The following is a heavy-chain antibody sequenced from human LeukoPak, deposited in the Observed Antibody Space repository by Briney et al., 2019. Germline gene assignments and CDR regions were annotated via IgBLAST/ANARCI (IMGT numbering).Heavy chain of an antibody. D-gene: IGHD6-6*01. Sequence: GGSLRLSCAASGFTFSSYAMSWVRQAPGKGLEWVSAISGSGGSTYYADSVKGRFTVSRDNSKNTLYLQMNSLRAEGTAVYYCAKFGSSSPYYYYYMGVWGKGTTVTVSS. J-gene: IGHJ6*03. CDR2: ISGSGGST. CDR3: AKFGSSSPYYYYYMGV. CDR1: GFTFSSYA. V-gene: IGHV3-23*01.